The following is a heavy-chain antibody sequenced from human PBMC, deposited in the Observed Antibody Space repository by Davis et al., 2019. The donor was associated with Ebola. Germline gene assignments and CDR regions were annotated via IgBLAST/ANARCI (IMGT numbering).Heavy chain of an antibody. J-gene: IGHJ5*02. CDR2: ISAYNGNT. CDR3: ARVVVVGATRGYWFDP. D-gene: IGHD1-26*01. V-gene: IGHV1-18*01. CDR1: GYTFTSYG. Sequence: ASVKVSCKASGYTFTSYGISWVRQAPGQGLEWMGWISAYNGNTNYAQKLQGRVTITADESTSTAYMELSSLRSEDTAVYYCARVVVVGATRGYWFDPWGQGTLVTVSS.